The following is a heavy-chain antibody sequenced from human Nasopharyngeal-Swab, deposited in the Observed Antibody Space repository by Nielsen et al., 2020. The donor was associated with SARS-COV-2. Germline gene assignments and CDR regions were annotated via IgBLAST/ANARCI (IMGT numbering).Heavy chain of an antibody. J-gene: IGHJ3*01. D-gene: IGHD3-9*01. Sequence: GESLKISCEGHGFTFSRFAMSWVRQAPGQGLEWVSGISNDGGTTYYADSVEGRFTISRDNSKNTLFLQMNNLRTDETAVYYCAKAGRDISSINDFDVWGRGTMVTVSS. CDR3: AKAGRDISSINDFDV. CDR2: ISNDGGTT. CDR1: GFTFSRFA. V-gene: IGHV3-23*01.